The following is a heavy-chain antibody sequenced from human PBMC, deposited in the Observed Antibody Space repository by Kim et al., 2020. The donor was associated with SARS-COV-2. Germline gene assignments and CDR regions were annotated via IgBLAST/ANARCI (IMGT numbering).Heavy chain of an antibody. V-gene: IGHV3-53*04. Sequence: ADSVTGRFTISRHNSKNTLYLQMNSLRAEDTAVYYCARVLVVAATPHFDYWGQGTLVTVSS. D-gene: IGHD2-15*01. CDR3: ARVLVVAATPHFDY. J-gene: IGHJ4*02.